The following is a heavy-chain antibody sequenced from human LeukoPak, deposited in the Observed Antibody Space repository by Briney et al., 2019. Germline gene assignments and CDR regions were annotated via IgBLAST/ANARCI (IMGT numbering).Heavy chain of an antibody. J-gene: IGHJ5*02. Sequence: APVKVSCKASGYTFTGYYMHWLRQAPGQGLEWMGWINPNSGGTNYAQKFQGRVTFTRDTSISTAFMELYSLTSDDTAVYYCVRGSGSHERDWFDPWGQGTLVTVSS. CDR3: VRGSGSHERDWFDP. V-gene: IGHV1-2*02. CDR2: INPNSGGT. D-gene: IGHD1-26*01. CDR1: GYTFTGYY.